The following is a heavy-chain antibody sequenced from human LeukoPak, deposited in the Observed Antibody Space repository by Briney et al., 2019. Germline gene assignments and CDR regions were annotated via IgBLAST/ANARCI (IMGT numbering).Heavy chain of an antibody. CDR3: ARHVEGLEFEWLLPYDAFDI. Sequence: PSETLSLTCTVSGGSISSYYWSWIRQPPGKGLEWIGYIYYSGSTNYNPSLKSRVTISVATSKNQFSLKLSSSTAADTAVYYCARHVEGLEFEWLLPYDAFDIWGQGTMVTVSS. CDR2: IYYSGST. J-gene: IGHJ3*02. D-gene: IGHD3-9*01. V-gene: IGHV4-59*08. CDR1: GGSISSYY.